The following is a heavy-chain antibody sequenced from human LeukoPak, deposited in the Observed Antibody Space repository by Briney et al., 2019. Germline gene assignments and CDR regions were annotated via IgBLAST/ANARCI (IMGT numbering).Heavy chain of an antibody. CDR2: ISAYNGNT. Sequence: GASVTVSCKASGYTFTIFGISWVRQAPGQGLEWMGWISAYNGNTNYAQRLQGRVTMTTDTSTTTAYMELRSLTSDDTAIYYCARDGSERPHYMDVWGKGTTVTVSS. CDR3: ARDGSERPHYMDV. J-gene: IGHJ6*03. D-gene: IGHD1-1*01. V-gene: IGHV1-18*01. CDR1: GYTFTIFG.